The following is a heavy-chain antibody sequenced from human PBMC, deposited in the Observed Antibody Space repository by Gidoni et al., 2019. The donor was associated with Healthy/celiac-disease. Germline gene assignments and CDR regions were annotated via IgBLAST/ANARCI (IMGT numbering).Heavy chain of an antibody. CDR2: ISYDGSNK. Sequence: VQLVGSGGGVVQPGRSLRLSCAASGFTFSSYAMHGVRQAPGKGLEWVAVISYDGSNKYYADSVKGRFTISRDNSKNTLYLQMNSLRAEDTAVYYCARDPCSSTSCYVGLWGQGTMVTVSS. J-gene: IGHJ3*01. CDR1: GFTFSSYA. V-gene: IGHV3-30-3*01. CDR3: ARDPCSSTSCYVGL. D-gene: IGHD2-2*01.